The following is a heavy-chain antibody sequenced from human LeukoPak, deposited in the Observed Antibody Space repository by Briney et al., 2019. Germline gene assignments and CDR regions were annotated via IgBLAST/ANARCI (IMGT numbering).Heavy chain of an antibody. J-gene: IGHJ4*02. V-gene: IGHV4-34*01. CDR1: GGSFSGYY. CDR2: INHSGST. Sequence: SETLSLTCAVYGGSFSGYYWSWIRQPPGKGLEWIGEINHSGSTNYNPSLKSRVTISVDTSKNQFSLKLSSVTAADTAVYYCARGGVVVAGCLLHYWGQGTLGTVSS. D-gene: IGHD2-15*01. CDR3: ARGGVVVAGCLLHY.